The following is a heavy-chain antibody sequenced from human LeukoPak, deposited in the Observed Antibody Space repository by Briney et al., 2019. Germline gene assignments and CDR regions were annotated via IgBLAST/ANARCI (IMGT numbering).Heavy chain of an antibody. D-gene: IGHD6-19*01. CDR1: GFTFSSYA. CDR3: ARAWSGGWHSFDI. CDR2: ISYDGSNK. V-gene: IGHV3-30-3*01. J-gene: IGHJ3*02. Sequence: GGSLRLSCAASGFTFSSYAMHWVRQAPGKGLEWVAVISYDGSNKYYAGSVKGRFTISRDNSKNTLYLQMNSLRAEDTAVYYCARAWSGGWHSFDIWGQGTMVTVSS.